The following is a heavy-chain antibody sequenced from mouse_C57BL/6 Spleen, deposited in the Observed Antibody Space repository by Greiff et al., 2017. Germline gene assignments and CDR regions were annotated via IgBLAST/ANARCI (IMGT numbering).Heavy chain of an antibody. CDR2: ISSGSSTI. J-gene: IGHJ3*01. V-gene: IGHV5-17*01. CDR1: GFTFSDYG. D-gene: IGHD2-2*01. Sequence: EVQGVESGGGLVKPGGSLKLSCAASGFTFSDYGMHWVRQAPEKGLEWVAYISSGSSTIYYADTVKGRFTISRDNAKNTLFLQLTSLRSEDTAMYYCARNYGYGGFAYWGQGTLVTVSA. CDR3: ARNYGYGGFAY.